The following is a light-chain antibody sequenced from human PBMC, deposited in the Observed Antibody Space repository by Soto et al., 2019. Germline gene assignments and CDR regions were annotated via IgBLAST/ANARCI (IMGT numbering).Light chain of an antibody. J-gene: IGKJ1*01. V-gene: IGKV1-5*03. CDR1: QSISSW. Sequence: DIQMTQSPSTLSASVGDRVTITCRASQSISSWLAWYQQKPGKAPKLLIYKASNLESGVPSRFSGSGSGTEFTLTISSLQPDDFATYYCQQCDTSRTWTLGQGTKVDIK. CDR3: QQCDTSRTWT. CDR2: KAS.